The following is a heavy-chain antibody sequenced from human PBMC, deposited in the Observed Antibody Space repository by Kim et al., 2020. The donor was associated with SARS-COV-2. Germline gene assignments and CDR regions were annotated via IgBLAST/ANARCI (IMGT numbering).Heavy chain of an antibody. D-gene: IGHD7-27*01. J-gene: IGHJ4*02. CDR1: GFTFSGAI. CDR2: IKSKANNYAT. Sequence: GGSLRLSCAASGFTFSGAIMHWVRQTSGKGLEWLGRIKSKANNYATVYAASVKGRFTISRDDSKNMAYLQMNSLKTEDTAVYYCTTLSSSVDELGYWGLGSQVTVSS. CDR3: TTLSSSVDELGY. V-gene: IGHV3-73*01.